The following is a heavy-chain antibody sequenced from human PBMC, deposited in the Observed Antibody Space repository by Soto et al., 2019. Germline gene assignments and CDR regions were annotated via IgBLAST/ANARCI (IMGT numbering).Heavy chain of an antibody. Sequence: EVQLLESGGGLVQPGGSRRLSCEASGFTFYSYAMTWFRQAPGKGREWVSTIGSVGGDTYYADSVKGRFTISRDDSKNTLLLQMNILRAEDTAVYYCVKDRMAYNSVWDPFDIWGQGTMVTVSS. CDR3: VKDRMAYNSVWDPFDI. J-gene: IGHJ3*02. CDR1: GFTFYSYA. CDR2: IGSVGGDT. V-gene: IGHV3-23*01. D-gene: IGHD1-20*01.